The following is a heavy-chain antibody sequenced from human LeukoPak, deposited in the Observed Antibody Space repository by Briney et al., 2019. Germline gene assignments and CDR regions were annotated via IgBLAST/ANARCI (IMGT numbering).Heavy chain of an antibody. CDR2: FDPEDGET. J-gene: IGHJ4*02. CDR1: GYTLTELS. V-gene: IGHV1-24*01. CDR3: ATGGKAHSIHTYYFDY. Sequence: ASVKVSCKVSGYTLTELSMHWVRQAPGKGLEWMGGFDPEDGETIYAQKFQGRVTMAEDTSTATAYMELSSLRSEDTAVYYCATGGKAHSIHTYYFDYWGQGTLVTVYS. D-gene: IGHD3-3*02.